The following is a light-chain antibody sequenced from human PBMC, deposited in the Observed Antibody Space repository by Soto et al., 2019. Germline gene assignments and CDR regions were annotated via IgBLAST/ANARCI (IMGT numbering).Light chain of an antibody. Sequence: QSVLTQPPSVSGAPGQRVTISCTGSSSNIGAHYDVHWYQQLPGTAPKLLIYGNSNRPSGVPDRFSGSKSGTSASLAITGLQAEDEADYFCSLYSSNGSLIFGPGTKVTVL. V-gene: IGLV1-40*01. J-gene: IGLJ1*01. CDR2: GNS. CDR1: SSNIGAHYD. CDR3: SLYSSNGSLI.